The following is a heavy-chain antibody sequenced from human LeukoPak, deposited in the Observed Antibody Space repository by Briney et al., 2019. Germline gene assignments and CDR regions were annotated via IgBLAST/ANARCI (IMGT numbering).Heavy chain of an antibody. D-gene: IGHD1-26*01. CDR3: ASVEIVGAPRTYYYYYMDV. J-gene: IGHJ6*03. CDR2: IYTSGST. V-gene: IGHV4-61*02. CDR1: GGSISSGSYY. Sequence: SETLSLTCTVSGGSISSGSYYWSWIRQPAGKGLEWIGRIYTSGSTNYNPSLKSRVTISVDTSKNQFSLKLSSVTAADTAVYYCASVEIVGAPRTYYYYYMDVWGKGTTVTVSS.